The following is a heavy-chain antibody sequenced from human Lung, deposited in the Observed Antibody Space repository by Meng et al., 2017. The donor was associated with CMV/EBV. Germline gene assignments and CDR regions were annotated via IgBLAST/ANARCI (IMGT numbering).Heavy chain of an antibody. CDR2: ISYDGGSE. V-gene: IGHV3-30*04. CDR1: GFSRRYYA. J-gene: IGHJ4*02. Sequence: GGSLRLXCAASGFSRRYYAMYWVRQAPGKGLEWVAVISYDGGSEDYADSVKGRFTVSRDDSKDTVYLQMNSLRAEDTGVYYCAKRLGGLLSSDADLGYWGPGNXVNGAS. CDR3: AKRLGGLLSSDADLGY. D-gene: IGHD3-10*01.